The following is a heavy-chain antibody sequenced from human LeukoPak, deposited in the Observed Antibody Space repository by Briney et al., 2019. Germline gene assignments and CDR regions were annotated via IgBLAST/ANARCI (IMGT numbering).Heavy chain of an antibody. V-gene: IGHV3-74*01. J-gene: IGHJ4*02. D-gene: IGHD5-24*01. CDR3: ARDWVYKIDY. CDR1: GFTFSSYV. CDR2: ISHDGII. Sequence: GSLRLSCETAGFTFSSYVMHWVRRTPGKGLVWVSRISHDGIISYADSVKGRFTISGDNAKNTLILQMNSLRVEDTAVYYCARDWVYKIDYWGRGTLVTVSS.